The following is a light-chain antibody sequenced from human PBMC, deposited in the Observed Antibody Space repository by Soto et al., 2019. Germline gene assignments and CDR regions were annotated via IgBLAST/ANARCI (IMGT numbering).Light chain of an antibody. CDR1: QSFSSG. CDR2: KAS. J-gene: IGKJ2*01. CDR3: QQYNSYPYT. V-gene: IGKV1-5*03. Sequence: DIQMTQSPSTLSASVGDRVTITCRASQSFSSGLAWYQQKPGKAPKLLIYKASSLESGVPSRFSGSGSGTEFTLTISSLQPDDFATYYCQQYNSYPYTFGQGTKLEIK.